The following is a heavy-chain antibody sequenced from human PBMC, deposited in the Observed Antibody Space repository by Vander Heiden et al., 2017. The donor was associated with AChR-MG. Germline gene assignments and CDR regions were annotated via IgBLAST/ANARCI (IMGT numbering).Heavy chain of an antibody. CDR3: ARSSGTTSYYYYMDV. CDR2: ISSSSSYI. D-gene: IGHD1-1*01. V-gene: IGHV3-21*01. Sequence: EVQLVESGGGLVKPGGSLRLSCAASGFTFSSYSMNWVRQAPGKGLEWVSSISSSSSYIYYADSVKGRFTISRDNAKNSLYLQMNSLRAEDTAVYYCARSSGTTSYYYYMDVWGKGTTVTVSS. CDR1: GFTFSSYS. J-gene: IGHJ6*03.